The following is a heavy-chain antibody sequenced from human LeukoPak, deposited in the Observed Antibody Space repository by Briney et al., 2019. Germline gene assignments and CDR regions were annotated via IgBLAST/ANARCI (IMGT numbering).Heavy chain of an antibody. CDR3: ARGVYIAAAQYAY. CDR1: GGSISSYY. CDR2: IYFTGST. J-gene: IGHJ4*02. V-gene: IGHV4-59*01. Sequence: SETLSLTCTVSGGSISSYYWSWIRQPPGKGLECIGYIYFTGSTNYNPSLKSRVTISVDTSKNQFSLKLSSVTAADTAVYYCARGVYIAAAQYAYWGQGTLVTVSS. D-gene: IGHD6-13*01.